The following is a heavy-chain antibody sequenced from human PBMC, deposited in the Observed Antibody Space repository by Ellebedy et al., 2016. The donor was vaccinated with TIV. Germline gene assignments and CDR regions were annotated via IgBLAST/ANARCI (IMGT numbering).Heavy chain of an antibody. V-gene: IGHV1-69*13. CDR1: GGTFSSYA. J-gene: IGHJ3*02. Sequence: SVKVSXXASGGTFSSYAISWVRQAPGQGLEWMGGIIPIFGTANYAQKFQGRVTITADESTSTAYMELSSLRSEDTAVYYCARVASRHYDSSGYYYRYGAFDIWGQGTMVTVSS. D-gene: IGHD3-22*01. CDR2: IIPIFGTA. CDR3: ARVASRHYDSSGYYYRYGAFDI.